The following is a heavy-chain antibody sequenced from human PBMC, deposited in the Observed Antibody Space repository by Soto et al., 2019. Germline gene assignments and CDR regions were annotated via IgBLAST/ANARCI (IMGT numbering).Heavy chain of an antibody. Sequence: SETLSLTCTVSGGYISSSSYYWGWIRQPPGKGLEWIGSIYYSGSTYYNPSLKSRVTISVDTSKNQFSLKLSSVTAADTAVYYCARQGRYFDWLHWFDPWGQGTLVTVS. J-gene: IGHJ5*02. V-gene: IGHV4-39*01. CDR2: IYYSGST. CDR3: ARQGRYFDWLHWFDP. CDR1: GGYISSSSYY. D-gene: IGHD3-9*01.